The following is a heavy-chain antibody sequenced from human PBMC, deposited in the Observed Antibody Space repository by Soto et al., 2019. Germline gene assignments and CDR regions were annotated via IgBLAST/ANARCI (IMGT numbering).Heavy chain of an antibody. D-gene: IGHD6-19*01. Sequence: SGPTLVNPTQTLTLTCSFSGFSLSTSGLGVGWIRQPPGKALEWLALIYWNDDKRYSPSLKARLTITKDTSKNQVVLTMTNMDPVDTATYYCAHRPSGWYLFDYWGQGTLVTVSS. CDR2: IYWNDDK. CDR1: GFSLSTSGLG. CDR3: AHRPSGWYLFDY. J-gene: IGHJ4*02. V-gene: IGHV2-5*01.